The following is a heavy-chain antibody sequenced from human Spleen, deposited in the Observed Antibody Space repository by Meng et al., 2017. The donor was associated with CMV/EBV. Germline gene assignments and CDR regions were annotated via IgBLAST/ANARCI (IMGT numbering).Heavy chain of an antibody. J-gene: IGHJ5*02. CDR1: VGAISSGDYN. V-gene: IGHV4-30-4*08. D-gene: IGHD3-10*01. CDR2: IYYSGST. CDR3: ARVSDWFDP. Sequence: QGRLQESGPRLVMPSQTLSLTGTVSVGAISSGDYNWSWIRQPPGKGLEWIGYIYYSGSTYYNPSLKSRVTISVDTSKNQFSLKLSSVTAADTAVYYCARVSDWFDPWGQGTLVTVSS.